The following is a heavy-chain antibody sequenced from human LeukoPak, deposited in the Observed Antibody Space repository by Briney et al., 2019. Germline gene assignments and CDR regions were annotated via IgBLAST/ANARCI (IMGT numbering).Heavy chain of an antibody. J-gene: IGHJ4*02. CDR2: IRSDGGSS. V-gene: IGHV3-74*01. D-gene: IGHD4-23*01. Sequence: GGSLRLSCAASGFTFSSYFWMHWVRQAPGKGLVWVSRIRSDGGSSTYADSVKGRFTISRDNAKNTLYLQMNTLRAEDTAVYYCVRDLDLGGHSSFVSWGQGTLVTVSS. CDR3: VRDLDLGGHSSFVS. CDR1: GFTFSSYFW.